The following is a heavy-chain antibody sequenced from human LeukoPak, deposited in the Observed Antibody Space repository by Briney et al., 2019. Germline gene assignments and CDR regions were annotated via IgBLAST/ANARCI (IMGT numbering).Heavy chain of an antibody. Sequence: ASVKVSCKASGYTFTSYYMHWVRQAPGEGLEWMGIINPSGGSTSYAQKFQGRVTMTRDISTSTVYMDLSSLRSEDTAVYYCARVAAEVVGVPGAIGFGWLRRDYYYMDVWGKGTTVTVSS. CDR3: ARVAAEVVGVPGAIGFGWLRRDYYYMDV. D-gene: IGHD2-2*02. V-gene: IGHV1-46*01. CDR1: GYTFTSYY. J-gene: IGHJ6*03. CDR2: INPSGGST.